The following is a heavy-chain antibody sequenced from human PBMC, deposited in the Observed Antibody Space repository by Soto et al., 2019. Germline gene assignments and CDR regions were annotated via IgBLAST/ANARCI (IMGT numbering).Heavy chain of an antibody. CDR3: ARDRDYDYIWGRLT. V-gene: IGHV3-48*01. CDR2: ISSSSSTI. CDR1: GFTFSSYS. Sequence: GGSLRLSCAASGFTFSSYSMNGVRQAPGKGLEGVSYISSSSSTIYYAGLVKGRFTISRDNAKNSLYLQMNSLRAEETAVYYCARDRDYDYIWGRLTWGQGTLVTVSS. D-gene: IGHD3-16*01. J-gene: IGHJ5*02.